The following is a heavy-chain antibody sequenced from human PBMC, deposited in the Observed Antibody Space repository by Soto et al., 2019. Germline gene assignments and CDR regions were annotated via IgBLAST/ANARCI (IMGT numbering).Heavy chain of an antibody. J-gene: IGHJ4*02. Sequence: GGSLRLSCAASGFTFSSYGMHWVRQAPGKGLEWVAVISYDGSNKYYADSVKGRFTISRDNSKNTLYLQMNSLRAEDTAVYYCAKGYDFWSGYYFDYWGQGTLVTVSS. CDR3: AKGYDFWSGYYFDY. D-gene: IGHD3-3*01. CDR1: GFTFSSYG. CDR2: ISYDGSNK. V-gene: IGHV3-30*18.